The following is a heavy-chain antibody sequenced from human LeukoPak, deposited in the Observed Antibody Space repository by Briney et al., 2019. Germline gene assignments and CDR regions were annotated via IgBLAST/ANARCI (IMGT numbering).Heavy chain of an antibody. CDR1: GYTFTGYY. CDR3: ARVNHSPLGDYSNLNRGYYYMDV. D-gene: IGHD4-11*01. J-gene: IGHJ6*03. V-gene: IGHV1-46*01. Sequence: GASVKVSCKASGYTFTGYYMHWVRQAPGQGLEWMGIINPSGGSTSYAQKFQGRVTMTRDTSTSTVYMELSSLRSEDTAVYYCARVNHSPLGDYSNLNRGYYYMDVWGKGTTVTVSS. CDR2: INPSGGST.